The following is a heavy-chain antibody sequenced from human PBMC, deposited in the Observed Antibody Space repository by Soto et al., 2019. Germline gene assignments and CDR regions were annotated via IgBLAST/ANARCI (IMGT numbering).Heavy chain of an antibody. CDR3: ARDKITGLFDY. J-gene: IGHJ4*02. CDR2: INHSGST. Sequence: QVQLQQWGAGLLKPSETLSLTCAVYGGSFSGYYWTWIRQPPGTGLEWIGEINHSGSTNYNPSLKSRVTISVAPAQNQFALRLTSVTAADTAVYYCARDKITGLFDYWGQGTLVTVSS. V-gene: IGHV4-34*01. D-gene: IGHD2-8*02. CDR1: GGSFSGYY.